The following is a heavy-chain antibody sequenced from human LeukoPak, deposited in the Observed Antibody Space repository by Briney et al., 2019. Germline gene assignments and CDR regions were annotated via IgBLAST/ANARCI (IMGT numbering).Heavy chain of an antibody. CDR2: ISGSGGST. J-gene: IGHJ4*02. Sequence: GGSLRLSCAASGFTFSSYAMSWVRQASGKGLEWVSAISGSGGSTYYADSVKGRFTISRDNSKNTLYLQMNSLRAEDTAVYYCAKNTIFGVVIIGIYFDYWGQGTLVTVSS. CDR1: GFTFSSYA. V-gene: IGHV3-23*01. CDR3: AKNTIFGVVIIGIYFDY. D-gene: IGHD3-3*01.